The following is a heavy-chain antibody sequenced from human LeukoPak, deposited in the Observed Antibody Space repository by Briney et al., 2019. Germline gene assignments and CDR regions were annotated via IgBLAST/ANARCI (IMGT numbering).Heavy chain of an antibody. CDR3: ATTLGGVIAMGY. D-gene: IGHD3-16*02. Sequence: ASVKVSCKVSGYTLTELSMHWVRQAPGKGLEWMGGFDPEDGETIYPQKFQGRVTMTEDTSTDTAYMELSSLRSEDTAVYYCATTLGGVIAMGYWGQGTLVTVSS. J-gene: IGHJ4*02. CDR1: GYTLTELS. CDR2: FDPEDGET. V-gene: IGHV1-24*01.